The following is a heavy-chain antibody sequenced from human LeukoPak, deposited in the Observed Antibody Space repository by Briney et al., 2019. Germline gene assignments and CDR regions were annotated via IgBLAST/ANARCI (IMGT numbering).Heavy chain of an antibody. J-gene: IGHJ4*02. CDR3: AKDQERGEDFDY. Sequence: PGGSLRLSCAVSGFIFSSYAISWVRQAPGKGLEWVSGIRTSGDTFYADSVKGRFTISRDNSKNTLYLQMNSLRAEDTAVYYCAKDQERGEDFDYWGQGTLVTVSS. V-gene: IGHV3-23*01. CDR2: IRTSGDT. CDR1: GFIFSSYA. D-gene: IGHD3-16*01.